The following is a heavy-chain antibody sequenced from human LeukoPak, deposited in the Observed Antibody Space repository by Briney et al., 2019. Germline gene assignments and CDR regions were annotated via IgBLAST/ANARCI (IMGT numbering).Heavy chain of an antibody. CDR3: ARGDVVPAAH. Sequence: SETLSLTCTVSGGSISSGGYYWRWIRQHPGKGLEWIGYIYYSGRTYYNPSLKSRVTISVDTSKNQFSLKLSSVPAADTAVYYCARGDVVPAAHWGQGTLVTVSS. D-gene: IGHD2-2*01. CDR1: GGSISSGGYY. V-gene: IGHV4-31*03. J-gene: IGHJ4*02. CDR2: IYYSGRT.